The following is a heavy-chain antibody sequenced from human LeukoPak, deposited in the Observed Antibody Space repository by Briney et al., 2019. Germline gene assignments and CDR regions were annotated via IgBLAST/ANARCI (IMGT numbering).Heavy chain of an antibody. Sequence: PGGSLRLSCAASGFTFSDYYMTWIRQAPGKGLEWVSYISSSGSTIYYADSVKGRFTMSRDNAKNSLYLQMNSLRAEDTAVYYCARWGVRVTIFGLDYWGQGTLVTVSS. D-gene: IGHD3-3*01. V-gene: IGHV3-11*01. CDR1: GFTFSDYY. CDR2: ISSSGSTI. CDR3: ARWGVRVTIFGLDY. J-gene: IGHJ4*02.